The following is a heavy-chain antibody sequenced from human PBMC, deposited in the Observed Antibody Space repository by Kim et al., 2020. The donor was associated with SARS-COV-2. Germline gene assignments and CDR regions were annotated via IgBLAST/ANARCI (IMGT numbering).Heavy chain of an antibody. J-gene: IGHJ4*02. V-gene: IGHV4-59*01. D-gene: IGHD5-12*01. CDR3: ARSVEMATIFDY. Sequence: NYNPSLKSRVTISVDTSKNQFSLKLSSVTAADTAVYYCARSVEMATIFDYWGQGTLVTVSS.